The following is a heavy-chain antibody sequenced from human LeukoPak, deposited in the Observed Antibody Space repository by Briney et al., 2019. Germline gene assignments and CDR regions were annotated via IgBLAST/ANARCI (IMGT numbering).Heavy chain of an antibody. V-gene: IGHV5-51*01. CDR3: ARGSSGSYRFGYFDY. CDR2: IYPGDSDT. Sequence: GESLKISCKGSGYSFTSYWIGWVRQLPGKGLDWMGIIYPGDSDTRYSPSFQGQVTISADKSISTAYLQWSSLKASDTAMYYCARGSSGSYRFGYFDYWGQGTLVTVSS. D-gene: IGHD1-26*01. J-gene: IGHJ4*02. CDR1: GYSFTSYW.